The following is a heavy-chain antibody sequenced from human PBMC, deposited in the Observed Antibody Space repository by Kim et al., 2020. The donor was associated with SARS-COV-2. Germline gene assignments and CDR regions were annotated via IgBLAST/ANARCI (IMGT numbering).Heavy chain of an antibody. CDR3: AKDIGWHGFGEFGAFDI. J-gene: IGHJ3*02. Sequence: GGSLRLSCAASGFTFDDYAMHWVRQAPGKGLEWVSGISWNSGSIGYADSVKGRFTISRDNAKNSLYLQMNSLRAEDTALYYCAKDIGWHGFGEFGAFDIWGQGTMVTVSS. V-gene: IGHV3-9*01. CDR1: GFTFDDYA. CDR2: ISWNSGSI. D-gene: IGHD3-10*01.